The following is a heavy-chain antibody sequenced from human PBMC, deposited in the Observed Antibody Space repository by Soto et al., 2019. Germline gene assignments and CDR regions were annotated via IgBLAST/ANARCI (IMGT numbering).Heavy chain of an antibody. CDR3: ARDRVGEGWSGYYYYYAGRGG. V-gene: IGHV3-30-3*01. Sequence: PGWPLRLSCSSSGFTFSSYAMHWVRQAPGKGLEWVAVISYDGSNKYYADSVKGRFTISRDNSKNTLYLQMNSLRAEDTAVYYCARDRVGEGWSGYYYYYAGRGGGGHGPT. CDR1: GFTFSSYA. CDR2: ISYDGSNK. D-gene: IGHD3-3*01. J-gene: IGHJ6*02.